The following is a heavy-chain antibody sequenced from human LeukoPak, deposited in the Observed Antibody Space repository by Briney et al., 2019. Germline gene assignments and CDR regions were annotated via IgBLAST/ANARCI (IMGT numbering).Heavy chain of an antibody. Sequence: GGSLRLSCAASGFTFSSYAMSWVRQAPGKGLEWVSAFSGSGGSTYYADSVKGRFTISRDNSKNTLYLQMNSLRAEDTAVYYCARSDSGIYYSHGNYYGMDVWGQGTTVTVSS. J-gene: IGHJ6*02. V-gene: IGHV3-23*01. CDR1: GFTFSSYA. D-gene: IGHD1-26*01. CDR2: FSGSGGST. CDR3: ARSDSGIYYSHGNYYGMDV.